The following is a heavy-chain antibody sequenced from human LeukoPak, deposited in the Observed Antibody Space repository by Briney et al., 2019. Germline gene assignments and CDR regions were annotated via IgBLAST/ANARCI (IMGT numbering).Heavy chain of an antibody. D-gene: IGHD1-7*01. CDR2: ISKDGSDK. CDR3: ARDYWWNYDY. CDR1: GFTFSDYA. J-gene: IGHJ4*02. V-gene: IGHV3-30-3*01. Sequence: GGSLRLSCAASGFTFSDYAMHWVRQAPGKGLEWVAVISKDGSDKYYPGSVRGRLTISRDNSKNTIYLQMDSLRAEDTAIYYCARDYWWNYDYWGQGTLVTVSS.